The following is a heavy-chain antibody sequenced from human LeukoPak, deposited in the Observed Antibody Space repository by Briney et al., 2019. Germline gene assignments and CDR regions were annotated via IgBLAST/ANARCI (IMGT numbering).Heavy chain of an antibody. J-gene: IGHJ3*02. V-gene: IGHV4-34*01. CDR2: INHSGST. CDR3: ARGRVRGYGSGRLEAFDI. D-gene: IGHD3-10*01. Sequence: SETLSLTCAVYGGSFSCYYWSWIRQPPGKGLEWIGEINHSGSTNYNPSLKSRVTISVDTSKNQFSLKLSSVTAADTAVYYCARGRVRGYGSGRLEAFDIWGQGTMVTVSS. CDR1: GGSFSCYY.